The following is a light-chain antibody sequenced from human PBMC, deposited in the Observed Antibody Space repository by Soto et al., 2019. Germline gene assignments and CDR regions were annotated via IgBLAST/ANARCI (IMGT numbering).Light chain of an antibody. CDR1: QDVSSN. CDR2: GAS. J-gene: IGKJ4*01. CDR3: QQYIRWPLT. V-gene: IGKV3-15*01. Sequence: EMVVTQSPATLSVSPGERATLSCRVSQDVSSNLAWYQQKPGQAPRLLIYGASTRATGTPARFSGSGSGTEFTLTISSLQSEDYAVYFCQQYIRWPLTFGGGTKVEIK.